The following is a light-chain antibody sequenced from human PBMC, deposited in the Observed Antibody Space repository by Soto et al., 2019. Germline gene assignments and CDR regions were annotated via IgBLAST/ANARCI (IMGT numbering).Light chain of an antibody. J-gene: IGKJ1*01. CDR3: QEYNDWPRGM. CDR2: AAS. V-gene: IGKV3-15*01. CDR1: HSVNTN. Sequence: EVVMTQSPATLSVSPGERATLSCRASHSVNTNLAWYQQRPGQAPRVLIHAASTRATGIADRFSGSGSGTDFTLTISSLQPEDIGLYYCQEYNDWPRGMFGQGTKVDIK.